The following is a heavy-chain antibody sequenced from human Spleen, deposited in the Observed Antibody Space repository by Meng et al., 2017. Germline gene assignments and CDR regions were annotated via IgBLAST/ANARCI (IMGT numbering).Heavy chain of an antibody. Sequence: SETLSLTCAVYGGSFSGYYWSWIRQPPGKGLEWIGEINHSGSTNYNPSLKSRVTISVDKSKNQFSLKLSSVTAADTAVYYCARSLATVTPYYFDYWGQGTLVTVSS. J-gene: IGHJ4*02. CDR3: ARSLATVTPYYFDY. V-gene: IGHV4-34*01. D-gene: IGHD4-17*01. CDR2: INHSGST. CDR1: GGSFSGYY.